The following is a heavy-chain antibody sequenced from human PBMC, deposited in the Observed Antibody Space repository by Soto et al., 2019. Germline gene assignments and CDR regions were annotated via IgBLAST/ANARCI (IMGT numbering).Heavy chain of an antibody. V-gene: IGHV1-69*01. CDR3: ARVTSMVRGVIDNWFDP. D-gene: IGHD3-10*01. CDR1: GGTFSSYA. J-gene: IGHJ5*02. CDR2: IIPMYGPA. Sequence: QVPLVQSGAEVKKPGSSVTVSCKASGGTFSSYAIHWVRQAPGQGLEWMGGIIPMYGPAKYAQRFQGRVTITADESTTTVYMELTSLTSQDTAVYYCARVTSMVRGVIDNWFDPWGHGPLVTFSS.